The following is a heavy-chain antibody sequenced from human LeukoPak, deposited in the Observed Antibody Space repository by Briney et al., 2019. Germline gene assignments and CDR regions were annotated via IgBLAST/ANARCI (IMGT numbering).Heavy chain of an antibody. J-gene: IGHJ5*02. V-gene: IGHV4-31*03. CDR1: GGSISSGGYY. Sequence: SETLSLTCTVSGGSISSGGYYWSWIRQHPGKGLEWIGYIYYSGSTYYNPSLKRRVIISVDTSKNQFSLKQSSLTGADSAAYHGAKRSHCSSTSCYERTGFDPWGQGTLVTVSS. CDR3: AKRSHCSSTSCYERTGFDP. CDR2: IYYSGST. D-gene: IGHD2-2*01.